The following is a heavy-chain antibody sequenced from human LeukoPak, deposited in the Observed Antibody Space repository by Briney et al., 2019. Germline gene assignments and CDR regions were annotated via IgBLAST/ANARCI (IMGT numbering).Heavy chain of an antibody. CDR3: ARLHYDYIWGA. J-gene: IGHJ5*02. CDR2: FYPGDSDT. CDR1: GYSFTNYW. V-gene: IGHV5-51*01. D-gene: IGHD3-16*01. Sequence: GESLKISCKGSGYSFTNYWIAWVRQMPGKGLEWMGIFYPGDSDTRYSPSFQGQVTISADKSISTAYLQWSSLKASDTAMYYCARLHYDYIWGAWGQGTLVTVSS.